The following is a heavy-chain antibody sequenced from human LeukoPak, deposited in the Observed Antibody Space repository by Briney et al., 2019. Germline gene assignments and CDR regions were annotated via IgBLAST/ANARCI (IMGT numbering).Heavy chain of an antibody. CDR2: MRYDGSNK. Sequence: GGSLRLSCAASGFTFSSYGMHWVRQAPGKGLEWVAFMRYDGSNKYYADSVKGRFTISRDNSKNTLYLQMNSLRAEDTAVYYCAKVAQPYYYYYGMDVWGQGTTVTVSS. CDR1: GFTFSSYG. CDR3: AKVAQPYYYYYGMDV. J-gene: IGHJ6*02. V-gene: IGHV3-30*02.